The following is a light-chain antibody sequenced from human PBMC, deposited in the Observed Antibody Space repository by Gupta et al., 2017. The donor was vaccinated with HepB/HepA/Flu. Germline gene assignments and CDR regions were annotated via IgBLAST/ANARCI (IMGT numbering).Light chain of an antibody. CDR1: QSVSSY. CDR3: QQRSNWPPFT. V-gene: IGKV3-11*01. J-gene: IGKJ3*01. CDR2: DAS. Sequence: EIVLTQSTATLSLSPGERATLPCRASQSVSSYLAWYQQKPGQAPRLLIYDASNRATGIPARFSGSGSGTDFTLTISILEPEEFAVYYCQQRSNWPPFTFGPGTKVDIK.